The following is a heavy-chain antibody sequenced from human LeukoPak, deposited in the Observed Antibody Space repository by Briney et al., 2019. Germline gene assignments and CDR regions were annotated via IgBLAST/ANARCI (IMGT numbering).Heavy chain of an antibody. CDR3: AREGELLGYAFDI. D-gene: IGHD1-26*01. CDR2: ISSSSSTI. CDR1: GFTFSSYS. Sequence: PGGSLRLSCVASGFTFSSYSMNWVRQAPGKGLEWVSYISSSSSTIYYADSVKGRFTISRDNSKNSLYLQMNSLRAEDTAVYYCAREGELLGYAFDIWGQGTMVTVSS. J-gene: IGHJ3*02. V-gene: IGHV3-48*01.